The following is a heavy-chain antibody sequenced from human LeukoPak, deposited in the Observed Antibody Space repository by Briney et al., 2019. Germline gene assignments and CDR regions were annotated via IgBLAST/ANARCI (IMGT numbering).Heavy chain of an antibody. CDR1: GGSISSYY. V-gene: IGHV4-59*12. D-gene: IGHD3-3*01. Sequence: SETLSLTCTVSGGSISSYYWSWIRQPPGKGLEWIGSIYYRGSTYYNPSLKSRVTISVDTSKNQFSLKLSSVTAADTAVYYCARVLKYDFWSGYYLDCGGDCSHNYFDYWGQGTLVTVSS. CDR2: IYYRGST. J-gene: IGHJ4*02. CDR3: ARVLKYDFWSGYYLDCGGDCSHNYFDY.